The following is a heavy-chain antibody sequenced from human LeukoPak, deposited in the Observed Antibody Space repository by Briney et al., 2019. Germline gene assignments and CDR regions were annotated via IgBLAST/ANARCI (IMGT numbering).Heavy chain of an antibody. D-gene: IGHD6-13*01. V-gene: IGHV3-48*01. Sequence: GGSLRLSCAASGFSFSSSGMNWVRQTPGKGLQWISYIDTSSSTKNYADSVKGRFTISRDNAKNSLYLQMSSLRAEDTAVYYCARAYGSSSWSACFDYWGQGTLVTVSS. CDR1: GFSFSSSG. J-gene: IGHJ4*02. CDR2: IDTSSSTK. CDR3: ARAYGSSSWSACFDY.